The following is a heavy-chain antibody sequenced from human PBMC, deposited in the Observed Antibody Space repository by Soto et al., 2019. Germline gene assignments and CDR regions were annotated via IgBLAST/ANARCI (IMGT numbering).Heavy chain of an antibody. D-gene: IGHD4-17*01. Sequence: SETLSLTCAVYGGPFSGYYWSWIRQPPGKGLEWIGEINHSGSTNYNPSLKSRVTISVDTSKNQFSLKLSSVTAADTAVYYCARGLTVTSTRVPFDPWGQGTLVTVSS. CDR1: GGPFSGYY. V-gene: IGHV4-34*01. J-gene: IGHJ5*02. CDR2: INHSGST. CDR3: ARGLTVTSTRVPFDP.